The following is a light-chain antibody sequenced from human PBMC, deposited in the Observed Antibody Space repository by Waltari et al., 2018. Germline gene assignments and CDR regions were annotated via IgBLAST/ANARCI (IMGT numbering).Light chain of an antibody. CDR2: GAS. J-gene: IGKJ1*01. V-gene: IGKV3-20*01. CDR3: QHYVRLPAT. Sequence: EIVLTQSPGTLSLSPGERATLSCRASQSVGRTLAWYQHKPGQAPRLLRYGASSRATGTPYRFSGSGSGTDFSLTISRLEPEDFAVYYCQHYVRLPATFGQGTKVEIK. CDR1: QSVGRT.